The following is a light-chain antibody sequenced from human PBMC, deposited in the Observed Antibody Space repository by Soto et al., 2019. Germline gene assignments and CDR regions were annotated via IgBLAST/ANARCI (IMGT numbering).Light chain of an antibody. J-gene: IGKJ2*01. Sequence: EVVLAQSPGTLSLSPGERATLSCRASQTLISSDLAWYQQKPGQAPRLLIYGASSRATGIPERFSGSGSGTDFSLTISRLEPEDFAVYYCHQYGHSPQTFGQGTKLEIK. CDR2: GAS. V-gene: IGKV3-20*01. CDR3: HQYGHSPQT. CDR1: QTLISSD.